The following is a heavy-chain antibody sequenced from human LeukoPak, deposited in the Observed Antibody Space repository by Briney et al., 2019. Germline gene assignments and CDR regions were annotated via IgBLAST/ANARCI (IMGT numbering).Heavy chain of an antibody. CDR2: ISAYNGNT. Sequence: ASVKVSCKASGYTFTSYAIIWVRQAPGQGLEWIPWISAYNGNTNYAQKLQGRVTMTTDTSTSTAYMELRSLRSDDTAVYYCARDHGSGSYRPNDYWGQGTLVTVSS. V-gene: IGHV1-18*01. D-gene: IGHD3-10*01. CDR1: GYTFTSYA. CDR3: ARDHGSGSYRPNDY. J-gene: IGHJ4*02.